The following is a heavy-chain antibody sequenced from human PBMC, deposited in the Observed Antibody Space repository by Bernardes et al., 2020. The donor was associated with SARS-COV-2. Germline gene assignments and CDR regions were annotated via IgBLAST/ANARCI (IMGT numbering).Heavy chain of an antibody. D-gene: IGHD3-22*01. Sequence: GGSLRLSCAASGFTFSSYGMHWVRQAPGKGLEWVAIIWYDGNNKYYADSVKGRFTISRDNSNNTLYLQMNSLRAEDTAVYYCARAFYDSSGYSIDYWGQGTLVTVSS. CDR3: ARAFYDSSGYSIDY. CDR1: GFTFSSYG. CDR2: IWYDGNNK. V-gene: IGHV3-33*01. J-gene: IGHJ4*02.